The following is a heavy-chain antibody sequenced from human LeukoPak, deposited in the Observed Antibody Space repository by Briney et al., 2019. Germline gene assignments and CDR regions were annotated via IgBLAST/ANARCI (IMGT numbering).Heavy chain of an antibody. V-gene: IGHV3-23*01. CDR3: AKDLGYSRSPPTNWFDP. D-gene: IGHD6-13*01. CDR2: ISGSGGST. J-gene: IGHJ5*02. Sequence: GGSLRLSCAASGFTFSSYAMSWVRQAPGKGLEWVSAISGSGGSTYYADSVKGRFTISRDNSKNTLYLQMNSLRAEDTAVYYCAKDLGYSRSPPTNWFDPWGQGTLVTVSS. CDR1: GFTFSSYA.